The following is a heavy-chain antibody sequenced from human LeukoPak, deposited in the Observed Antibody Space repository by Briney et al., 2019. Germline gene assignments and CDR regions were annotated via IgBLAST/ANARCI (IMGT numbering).Heavy chain of an antibody. V-gene: IGHV3-23*01. D-gene: IGHD6-19*01. J-gene: IGHJ6*02. CDR1: GFTFSTYA. CDR2: ISSDATYT. CDR3: TKDGAGTYYGLDV. Sequence: GGSLRLSCAASGFTFSTYAMTWVRQAPGKGLEWASAISSDATYTYYADSVKGRFTISRDNSKNTLFLEMNSLRAEDTATYYCTKDGAGTYYGLDVWGQGTTVIVSS.